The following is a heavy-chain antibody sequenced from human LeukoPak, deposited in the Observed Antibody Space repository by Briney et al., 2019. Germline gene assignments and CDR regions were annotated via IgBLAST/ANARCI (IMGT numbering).Heavy chain of an antibody. CDR3: GRGGKVEQLVLAR. D-gene: IGHD6-13*01. CDR1: GFTFNSHS. Sequence: GGSLRLSCAASGFTFNSHSMNWVRQAPGKGLVWVSRISSDGSSTTYADSVKGRFTISRDNAKNTLYLQMNSLRAEDTAVYYCGRGGKVEQLVLARWGQGSLVTVSS. CDR2: ISSDGSST. J-gene: IGHJ4*02. V-gene: IGHV3-74*01.